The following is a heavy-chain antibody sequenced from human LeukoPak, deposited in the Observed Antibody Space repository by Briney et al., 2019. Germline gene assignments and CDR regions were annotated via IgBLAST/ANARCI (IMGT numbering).Heavy chain of an antibody. J-gene: IGHJ4*02. V-gene: IGHV4-34*01. CDR1: GFTFSTYT. D-gene: IGHD2-15*01. CDR3: ARTQTLYCSGGSCYSPYFDY. CDR2: INHSGST. Sequence: GSLRLSCAASGFTFSTYTMNWVRQPPGKGLEWIGEINHSGSTNYNPSLKSRVTISVDTSKNQFSLKLSSVTAADTAVYYCARTQTLYCSGGSCYSPYFDYWGQGTLVTVSS.